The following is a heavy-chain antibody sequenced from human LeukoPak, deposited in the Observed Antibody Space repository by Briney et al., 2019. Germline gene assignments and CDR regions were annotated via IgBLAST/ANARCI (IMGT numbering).Heavy chain of an antibody. D-gene: IGHD3-3*01. CDR2: IIPIFGTA. V-gene: IGHV1-69*13. Sequence: SVKVSCKASGYTFTSYDINWVRQAPGQRLEWMGGIIPIFGTANYAQKFQGRVTITADESTSTAYMELSSLRSEDTAVYYCARGRDYDFWSGSPYYSDYWGQGTLVTVSS. CDR1: GYTFTSYD. J-gene: IGHJ4*02. CDR3: ARGRDYDFWSGSPYYSDY.